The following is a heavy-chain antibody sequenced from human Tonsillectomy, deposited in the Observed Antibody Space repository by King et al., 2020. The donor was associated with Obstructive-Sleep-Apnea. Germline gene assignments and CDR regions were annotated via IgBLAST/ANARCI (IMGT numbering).Heavy chain of an antibody. D-gene: IGHD3-22*01. CDR2: VYYSGST. CDR3: ARVADYYHNSGYSVKSLGY. Sequence: VQLQESGPGLVKPSQTLSLTCTVSGCSISSGDYYWCWVGQPPGKGLEWSGYVYYSGSTYYHTYPKRRVTISVDTSKNQFSLKLSSVTAADTAVYYCARVADYYHNSGYSVKSLGYWGQGTLVTVSS. CDR1: GCSISSGDYY. J-gene: IGHJ4*02. V-gene: IGHV4-30-4*01.